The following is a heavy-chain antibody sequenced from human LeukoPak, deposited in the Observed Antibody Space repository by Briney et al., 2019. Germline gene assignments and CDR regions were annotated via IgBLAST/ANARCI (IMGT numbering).Heavy chain of an antibody. Sequence: PSETLSLTCAVYGGSFSGYYWSWIRQPPGKGLEWIGEINHSGSTNYNPSLKSRVTISVDTSKNQFSLKLSSVTAADTAVYYCARGCSSIDTAMVTGLSRYFDYWGQGTLVTVSS. CDR3: ARGCSSIDTAMVTGLSRYFDY. D-gene: IGHD5-18*01. CDR1: GGSFSGYY. J-gene: IGHJ4*02. CDR2: INHSGST. V-gene: IGHV4-34*01.